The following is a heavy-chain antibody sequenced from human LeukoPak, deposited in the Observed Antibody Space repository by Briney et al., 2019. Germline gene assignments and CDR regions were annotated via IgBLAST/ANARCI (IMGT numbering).Heavy chain of an antibody. V-gene: IGHV1-24*01. J-gene: IGHJ4*02. CDR3: ARGLRGSPAFDY. CDR1: GYTLTELS. Sequence: GASVKVSCKVSGYTLTELSMHWVRQAPGKGLEWMGGFDPEDGETIYAQKFQGRVTMTRNTSINTAYMELSRLRSDDTAVYYCARGLRGSPAFDYWGQGTLVTVSS. CDR2: FDPEDGET. D-gene: IGHD2-2*01.